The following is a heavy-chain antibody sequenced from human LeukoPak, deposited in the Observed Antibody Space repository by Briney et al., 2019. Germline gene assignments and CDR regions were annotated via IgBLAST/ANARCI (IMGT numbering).Heavy chain of an antibody. V-gene: IGHV1-69*01. CDR3: ASLWSGYRYFDN. J-gene: IGHJ4*02. Sequence: GSSVKVSCKASGGTFSSYAISWVRQAPGQGLEWMGGIIPIFGTANYAQKFQGRVTITADESTSTAYMELSGLRSEDTAVYYCASLWSGYRYFDNWGQGTLVTVSS. D-gene: IGHD3-3*01. CDR1: GGTFSSYA. CDR2: IIPIFGTA.